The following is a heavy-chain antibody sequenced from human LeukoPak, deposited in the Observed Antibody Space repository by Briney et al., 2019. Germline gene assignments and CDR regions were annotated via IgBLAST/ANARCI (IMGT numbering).Heavy chain of an antibody. CDR3: AKEVEVYSSSWPGVFPLDY. Sequence: GGSLRLPRAASGFTFSSYAMHWVRHAPGKGLEWVAVISYDGSNKYYADSVKGRFTISRDNSKNTLYLQMNSLRAEDTAVYYCAKEVEVYSSSWPGVFPLDYWGQGTLVTVSS. CDR2: ISYDGSNK. J-gene: IGHJ4*02. D-gene: IGHD6-13*01. V-gene: IGHV3-30*04. CDR1: GFTFSSYA.